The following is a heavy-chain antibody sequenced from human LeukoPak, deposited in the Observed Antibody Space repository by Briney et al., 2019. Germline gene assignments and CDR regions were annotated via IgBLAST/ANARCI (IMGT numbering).Heavy chain of an antibody. CDR1: GYTFTSYG. Sequence: ASVKVSCTASGYTFTSYGISWVRQAPGQGLEWMGWISAYNGNTNYAQKLQGRVTMTTDTSTSTAYMELRSLRSDDTAVYYCARGSVSSGWFMSRYFDYWGQGTLVTVSS. V-gene: IGHV1-18*01. CDR2: ISAYNGNT. D-gene: IGHD6-19*01. CDR3: ARGSVSSGWFMSRYFDY. J-gene: IGHJ4*02.